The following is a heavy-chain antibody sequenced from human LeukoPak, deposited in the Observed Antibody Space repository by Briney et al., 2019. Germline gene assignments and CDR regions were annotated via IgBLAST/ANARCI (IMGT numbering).Heavy chain of an antibody. Sequence: SETLSLTCTVSGGFISSYYWSWIRQPPGKGLEWIGYISYSGSTTYNPSVKSRVTISVDTSKNQFSLDLSSVTAADTALYYCARQAYYSLDYWGQGTLVTVSS. J-gene: IGHJ4*02. V-gene: IGHV4-59*08. D-gene: IGHD3-22*01. CDR2: ISYSGST. CDR1: GGFISSYY. CDR3: ARQAYYSLDY.